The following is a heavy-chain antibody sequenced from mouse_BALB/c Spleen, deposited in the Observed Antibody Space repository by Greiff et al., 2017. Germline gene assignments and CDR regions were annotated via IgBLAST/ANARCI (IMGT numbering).Heavy chain of an antibody. D-gene: IGHD1-1*01. J-gene: IGHJ4*01. V-gene: IGHV1S34*01. CDR2: ISCYNGAT. Sequence: LVKTGASVKISCKASGYSFTGYYMHWVKQSHGKSLEWIGYISCYNGATSYNQKFKGKATFTVDTSSSTAYMQFNSLTSEDSAVYYCARKEDYGYAMDYWGQGTSVTVSS. CDR3: ARKEDYGYAMDY. CDR1: GYSFTGYY.